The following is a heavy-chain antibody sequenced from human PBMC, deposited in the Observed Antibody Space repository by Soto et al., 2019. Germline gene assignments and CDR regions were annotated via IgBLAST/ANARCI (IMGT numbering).Heavy chain of an antibody. CDR2: IKQAGSEK. D-gene: IGHD6-25*01. J-gene: IGHJ4*02. Sequence: EVQLVESGGGLVQTGGSLRLSCAASVFTFSAYWMSWVRQAPGKGLEWVANIKQAGSEKYYVDSVNGRFIISRDDAKNSLFLQVNSLRVEDTAVYYCAREKRANGYFDYWGQGTLVTVSS. CDR3: AREKRANGYFDY. CDR1: VFTFSAYW. V-gene: IGHV3-7*01.